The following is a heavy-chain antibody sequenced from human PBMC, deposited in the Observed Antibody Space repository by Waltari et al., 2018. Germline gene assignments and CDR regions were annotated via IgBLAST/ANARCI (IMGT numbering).Heavy chain of an antibody. V-gene: IGHV3-7*01. J-gene: IGHJ2*01. CDR2: MNQVGGAI. Sequence: EEQLVESGGGLVQPGGSLRLSCAASGSTFRSSWMSWVRQARGKGRGWVANMNQVGGAIFYVDSVKSRFTISRDNAKNSLFVQIDSLRAEDTAVYYCARDYLFFDLWGRGTLVSVSS. CDR3: ARDYLFFDL. CDR1: GSTFRSSW. D-gene: IGHD1-26*01.